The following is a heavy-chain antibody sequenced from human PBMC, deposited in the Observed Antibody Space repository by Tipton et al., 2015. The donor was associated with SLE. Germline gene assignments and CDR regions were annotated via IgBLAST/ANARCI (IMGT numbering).Heavy chain of an antibody. CDR3: ARDWGGHYGLQDAFDI. CDR2: IYYSGST. Sequence: LRLSCAVSGGSISSYYWSWIRQPPGKGLEWIGYIYYSGSTNYNPSLKSRVTISVDTSKNQFSLKLSSVTAADTAVYYCARDWGGHYGLQDAFDIWGQGTMVTVSS. V-gene: IGHV4-59*12. D-gene: IGHD4-17*01. J-gene: IGHJ3*02. CDR1: GGSISSYY.